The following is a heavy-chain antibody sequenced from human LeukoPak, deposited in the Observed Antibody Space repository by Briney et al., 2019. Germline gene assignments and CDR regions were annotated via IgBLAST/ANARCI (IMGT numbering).Heavy chain of an antibody. CDR1: GGSISSYY. D-gene: IGHD4-23*01. CDR3: ARAYDYGGNSDYFDY. Sequence: SETLSLTCTVSGGSISSYYWSWIRQPAGKGLEWIGRIYTSGSTNYNPSLKSRVTMSVDTSKNQFSLKLSSVTAADTDVYYCARAYDYGGNSDYFDYWGQGTLVTVSS. J-gene: IGHJ4*02. CDR2: IYTSGST. V-gene: IGHV4-4*07.